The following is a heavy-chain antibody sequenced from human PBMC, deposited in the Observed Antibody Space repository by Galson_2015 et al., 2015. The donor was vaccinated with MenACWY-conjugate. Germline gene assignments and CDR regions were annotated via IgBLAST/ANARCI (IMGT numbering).Heavy chain of an antibody. D-gene: IGHD3-16*01. V-gene: IGHV5-51*01. CDR2: IYPGDSDT. J-gene: IGHJ4*02. CDR3: ARVGSFDY. Sequence: QSGAEVKKPGESLKISCKGSGYSFSSYWIAWVRQMPGKGLEWMGIIYPGDSDTRYNSSFQGRVTMSADKSISTAYLQWSSLKASDTAMYYCARVGSFDYWGQGTPVTVSS. CDR1: GYSFSSYW.